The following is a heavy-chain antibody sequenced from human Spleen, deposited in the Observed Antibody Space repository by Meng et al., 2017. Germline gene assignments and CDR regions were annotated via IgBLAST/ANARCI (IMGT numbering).Heavy chain of an antibody. Sequence: QVQLVEAGGGVVQPGRSLRLSCRYGMHWVRQPPGKGLEWAAVISYTGSNEFYADSVKGRFTISRDNSKNTLYLQMNSLGAADTAVYYCAKDRYFGDYVDWGQGTLVTVSS. CDR1: YG. CDR3: AKDRYFGDYVD. J-gene: IGHJ4*02. CDR2: ISYTGSNE. V-gene: IGHV3-30*18. D-gene: IGHD4-17*01.